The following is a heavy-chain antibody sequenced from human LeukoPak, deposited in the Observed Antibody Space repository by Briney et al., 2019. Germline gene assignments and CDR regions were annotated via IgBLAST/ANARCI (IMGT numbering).Heavy chain of an antibody. Sequence: GGYLRLSCATSGFTFSNYDMIWVRQAPGKGLEWVSSIRGTGGGGNTYSADSVKGRFTTSRDDSKSTLFLQMHSLTAEDTAVYYCTRNGGGLGYWGQGALVTVSS. J-gene: IGHJ4*02. CDR3: TRNGGGLGY. V-gene: IGHV3-23*01. D-gene: IGHD3-16*01. CDR1: GFTFSNYD. CDR2: IRGTGGGGNT.